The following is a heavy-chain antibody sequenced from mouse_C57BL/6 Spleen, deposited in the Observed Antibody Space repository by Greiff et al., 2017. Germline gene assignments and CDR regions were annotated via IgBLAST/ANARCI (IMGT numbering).Heavy chain of an antibody. CDR3: ARSVVMTYGSFDY. CDR2: IYPGDGDT. J-gene: IGHJ2*01. CDR1: GYAFSSYW. D-gene: IGHD1-1*01. Sequence: QVQLQQSGAELVKPGASVKISCKASGYAFSSYWMNWVKQRPGKGLEWIGQIYPGDGDTNYNGKFKGKATLTADKSSSTAYMQLSSLTSEDSAVYFCARSVVMTYGSFDYWGQGTTLTVSS. V-gene: IGHV1-80*01.